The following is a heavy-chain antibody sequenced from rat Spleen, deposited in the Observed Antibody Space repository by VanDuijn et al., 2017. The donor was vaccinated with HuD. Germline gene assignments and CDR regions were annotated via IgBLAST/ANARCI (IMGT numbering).Heavy chain of an antibody. V-gene: IGHV5-58*01. CDR2: ISPDGGDT. CDR3: GKDMNYYSTYPFYVVGA. J-gene: IGHJ4*01. CDR1: GFTFSSYW. D-gene: IGHD1-2*01. Sequence: EVQLVESGGGLVQPGRSLKLSCAASGFTFSSYWMFWIRQAPGEGLEWLSSISPDGGDTYYPDSVKGRFTISRDNAENTVYLQMNSLRSEDTATYFCGKDMNYYSTYPFYVVGAWGQGTSVTVSS.